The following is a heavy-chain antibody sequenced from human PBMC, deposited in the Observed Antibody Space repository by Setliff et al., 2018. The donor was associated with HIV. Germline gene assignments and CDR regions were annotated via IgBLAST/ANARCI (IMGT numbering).Heavy chain of an antibody. D-gene: IGHD5-18*01. J-gene: IGHJ4*02. CDR1: GGSISSHY. CDR3: ARVPRQLLKGAAAYFDY. CDR2: IYYSGST. V-gene: IGHV4-59*11. Sequence: SETLSLTCTVSGGSISSHYWSWIRQPPGKGLEWTGYIYYSGSTNYNPSLKSRVTISVDTSKNQFSLRLSSVTAADTAVYYCARVPRQLLKGAAAYFDYWGQGTLVTVSS.